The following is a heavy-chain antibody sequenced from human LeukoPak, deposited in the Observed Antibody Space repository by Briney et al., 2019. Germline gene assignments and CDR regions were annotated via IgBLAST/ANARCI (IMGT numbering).Heavy chain of an antibody. D-gene: IGHD1-1*01. V-gene: IGHV3-72*01. CDR1: GFTFSDHF. Sequence: GGSLRLSCAASGFTFSDHFMDWVRQAPGKGLEWVGRIRKKPNSYTTEYAASVEGRFTISRDDSKNSLYLQMNSLEAEDTGVYYCARVSATTGATDALDFWGQGAMVTVSS. CDR3: ARVSATTGATDALDF. CDR2: IRKKPNSYTT. J-gene: IGHJ3*01.